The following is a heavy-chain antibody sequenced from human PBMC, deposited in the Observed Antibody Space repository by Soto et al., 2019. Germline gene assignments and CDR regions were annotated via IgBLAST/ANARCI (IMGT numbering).Heavy chain of an antibody. CDR1: GGSISSYY. J-gene: IGHJ4*02. CDR3: ARASIAVAGTFDY. D-gene: IGHD6-19*01. Sequence: LSLTCTVSGGSISSYYWSWIRQPPGKGLEWIGYIYYSGSTNYNPSLKSRVTISVDTSKNQFSLKLSSVTAADTAVYYCARASIAVAGTFDYWGQGTLVTVSS. V-gene: IGHV4-59*08. CDR2: IYYSGST.